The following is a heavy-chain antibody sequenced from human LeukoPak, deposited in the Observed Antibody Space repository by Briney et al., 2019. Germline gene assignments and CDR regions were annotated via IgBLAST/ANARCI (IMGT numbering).Heavy chain of an antibody. CDR3: ARAHSSGWYGIYYFDY. V-gene: IGHV1-18*01. D-gene: IGHD6-19*01. CDR2: ISAYNGNT. Sequence: WASVKVSCKASGYTFTSYGISWVRQAPGQGLEWMGWISAYNGNTNYAQKLQGRVTMTTDTSTSTAYMELRSLRSDDTAVYYCARAHSSGWYGIYYFDYWGQGTLVTVSS. CDR1: GYTFTSYG. J-gene: IGHJ4*02.